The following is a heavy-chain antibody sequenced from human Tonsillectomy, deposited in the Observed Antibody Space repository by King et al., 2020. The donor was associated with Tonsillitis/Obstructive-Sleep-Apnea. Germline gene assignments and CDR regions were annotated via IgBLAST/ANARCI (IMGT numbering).Heavy chain of an antibody. V-gene: IGHV4-34*01. D-gene: IGHD3-22*01. CDR3: ARAYYSDSSGYYDGGPFDY. CDR1: GGSFSGYY. Sequence: VQLQQWGAGLLKPSETLSLTCAVYGGSFSGYYWSWIRQPPGKGLEWIGELNHSGSTNYNPSLKSRVTISVDTYKNQFSLELSSVTAADAAVYYCARAYYSDSSGYYDGGPFDYWGQETLVTVSS. CDR2: LNHSGST. J-gene: IGHJ4*02.